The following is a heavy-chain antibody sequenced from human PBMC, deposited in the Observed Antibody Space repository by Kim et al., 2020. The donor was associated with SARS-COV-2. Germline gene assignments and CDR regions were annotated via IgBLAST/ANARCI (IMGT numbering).Heavy chain of an antibody. J-gene: IGHJ6*02. CDR1: GFTFDDYT. CDR2: ISWDGGST. D-gene: IGHD3-22*01. Sequence: GGSLRLSCAASGFTFDDYTMHWVRQAPGKGLEWVSLISWDGGSTYYADSVKGRFTISRDNSKNSLYLQMNSLRTEDTAVYYCAKDFFTMIVVRVGGMDVWGQGTTVTVSS. CDR3: AKDFFTMIVVRVGGMDV. V-gene: IGHV3-43*01.